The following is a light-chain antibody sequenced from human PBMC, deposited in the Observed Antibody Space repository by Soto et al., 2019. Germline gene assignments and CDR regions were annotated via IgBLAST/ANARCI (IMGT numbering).Light chain of an antibody. CDR3: QQHNNWPPIT. CDR1: QSVSNN. CDR2: GSS. V-gene: IGKV3-15*01. J-gene: IGKJ5*01. Sequence: EIVMTQSPATLSVSPGERVTLSCSASQSVSNNLVWYQQKPGQAPRLLMYGSSIRATGIPARFSGSGSGTEFTLTISSLQSEDLAVYYCQQHNNWPPITVGQGKRLEIK.